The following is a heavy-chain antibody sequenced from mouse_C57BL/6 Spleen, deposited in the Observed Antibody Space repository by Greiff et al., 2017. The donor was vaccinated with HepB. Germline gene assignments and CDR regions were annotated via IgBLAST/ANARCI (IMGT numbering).Heavy chain of an antibody. D-gene: IGHD3-2*02. CDR1: GYAFSSYW. CDR3: ARGSSGYVYLDY. J-gene: IGHJ2*01. CDR2: IYPGDGDT. V-gene: IGHV1-80*01. Sequence: QVQLKQSGAELVKPGASVKISCKASGYAFSSYWMNWVKQRPGKGLEWIGQIYPGDGDTNYNGKFKGKATLTADKSSSTAYMQLSSLTSEDSAVYFCARGSSGYVYLDYWGQGTTLTVSS.